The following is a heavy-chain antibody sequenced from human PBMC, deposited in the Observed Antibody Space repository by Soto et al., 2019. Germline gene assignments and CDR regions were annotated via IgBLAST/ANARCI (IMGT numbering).Heavy chain of an antibody. CDR2: IIPIFGTA. V-gene: IGHV1-69*01. J-gene: IGHJ6*02. D-gene: IGHD3-10*01. Sequence: QVQLVQSGAEVKKPGSSVKVSCKASGGTFSSYAISWVRQAPGQGLEWMGGIIPIFGTANYAQKFQGRVTITADESTSTAYMELSSLRSEDTAVYYCARGSIYYGSGSYYNEDGMDVWGQGTTVTVSS. CDR1: GGTFSSYA. CDR3: ARGSIYYGSGSYYNEDGMDV.